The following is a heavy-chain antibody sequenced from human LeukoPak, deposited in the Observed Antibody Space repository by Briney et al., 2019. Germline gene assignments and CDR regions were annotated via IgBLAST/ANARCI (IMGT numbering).Heavy chain of an antibody. J-gene: IGHJ4*02. Sequence: GESLKISCKGSGYSFTSYWISWVRQMPGEVLEWIEKIDPSDSYTNYSPSFQGHVTISADRTISTAYLQWSSLKASDTAMYYCARHHSSIWAPFDYWGQGTLVTVSS. CDR3: ARHHSSIWAPFDY. D-gene: IGHD6-13*01. CDR2: IDPSDSYT. V-gene: IGHV5-10-1*01. CDR1: GYSFTSYW.